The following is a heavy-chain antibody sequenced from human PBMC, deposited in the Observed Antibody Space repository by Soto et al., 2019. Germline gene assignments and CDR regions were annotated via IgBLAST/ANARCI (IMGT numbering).Heavy chain of an antibody. CDR1: GYSFTSHW. CDR3: ARQDYSNYRGGMDV. D-gene: IGHD2-2*01. V-gene: IGHV5-51*01. Sequence: PGESLKISCNTSGYSFTSHWISWVRQMPGKGLEWMGIIYPSDSDIRYRPSFQGQVTISVDKSISTAYLQWSSLKASDTATYYCARQDYSNYRGGMDVWGQGTTVPVSS. CDR2: IYPSDSDI. J-gene: IGHJ6*02.